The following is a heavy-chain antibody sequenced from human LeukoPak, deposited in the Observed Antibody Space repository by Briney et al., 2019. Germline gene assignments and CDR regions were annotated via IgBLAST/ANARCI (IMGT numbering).Heavy chain of an antibody. Sequence: PSETLSLTCTVSGGSISSYYWSWIRQPPGEGLEWIGYIYYSGSTNYNPSLKSRVTISVDTSKNQFSLKLSSMTAADTAVYYCARGRQVGATGFDYWGQGTLVTVSS. CDR2: IYYSGST. CDR3: ARGRQVGATGFDY. CDR1: GGSISSYY. J-gene: IGHJ4*02. V-gene: IGHV4-59*01. D-gene: IGHD1-26*01.